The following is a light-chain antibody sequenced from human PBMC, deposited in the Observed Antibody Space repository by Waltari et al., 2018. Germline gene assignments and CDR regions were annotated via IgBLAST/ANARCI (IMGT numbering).Light chain of an antibody. J-gene: IGLJ2*01. CDR1: NSDVGTYNL. CDR2: EGS. CDR3: CSYAGSSTYVL. V-gene: IGLV2-23*01. Sequence: QSALTQPASVSGSLGQPITISCTGANSDVGTYNLVSWYQQHPGKAPKLMIYEGSKRPSGVSNRFSGSQSGNTASLTSSGLQAEDDGDYYCCSYAGSSTYVLFGGGTKLTVL.